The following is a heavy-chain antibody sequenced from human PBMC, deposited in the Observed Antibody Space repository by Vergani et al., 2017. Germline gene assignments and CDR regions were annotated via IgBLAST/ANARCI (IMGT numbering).Heavy chain of an antibody. CDR2: IYYSGST. V-gene: IGHV4-59*01. D-gene: IGHD3-22*01. Sequence: QVQLQESGPGLVKPSETLSLTCTVSGGSISSYYWSWIRQPPGKGLEWIGYIYYSGSTYYNPSLKSRVTISVDTSKNQFSLKLSSVTAADTAVYYCARAIPPGSFSIVGYYMDVWGKGTTVTVSS. J-gene: IGHJ6*03. CDR1: GGSISSYY. CDR3: ARAIPPGSFSIVGYYMDV.